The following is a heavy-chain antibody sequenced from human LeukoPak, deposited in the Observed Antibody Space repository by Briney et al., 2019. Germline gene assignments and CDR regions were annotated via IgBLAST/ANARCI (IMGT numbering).Heavy chain of an antibody. CDR3: AIMHGYYDGSGYWVQ. Sequence: GGSLRLSCAASGFTFGSYGMSWVRQAPGKGLEWVSFISPSGDRTSNADYVEGRFTISRDNPRDTLYLQMNSLRDEDTAGYYCAIMHGYYDGSGYWVQWGQGTLVTVSS. D-gene: IGHD3-22*01. J-gene: IGHJ4*02. CDR1: GFTFGSYG. V-gene: IGHV3-23*01. CDR2: ISPSGDRT.